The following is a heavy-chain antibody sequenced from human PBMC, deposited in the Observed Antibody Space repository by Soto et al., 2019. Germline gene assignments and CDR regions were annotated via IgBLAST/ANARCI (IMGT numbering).Heavy chain of an antibody. CDR2: IYPADSDT. CDR1: GYSFPSDW. D-gene: IGHD3-10*02. Sequence: PGESLKISCKGSGYSFPSDWIGWVRQMPGKGLEWMGSIYPADSDTRYSPSFEGQVTISADKSIRTAYLQWSSLKASDTAMYYCARRADYDVYGMDVWGQGTTVTVSS. V-gene: IGHV5-51*01. CDR3: ARRADYDVYGMDV. J-gene: IGHJ6*02.